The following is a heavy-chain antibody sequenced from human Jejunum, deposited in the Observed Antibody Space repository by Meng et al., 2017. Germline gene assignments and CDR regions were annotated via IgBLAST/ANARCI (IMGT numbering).Heavy chain of an antibody. V-gene: IGHV3-33*01. CDR3: SRDLRFCRSTNCPYYFDY. Sequence: GESLKIPFSALGFRFRDHGMHWVRQAPGKGLGWVAIVWYDGSNINYADSVMGRFTISRDNSMNTLYLEMNNLRAEDTAIYYCSRDLRFCRSTNCPYYFDYWGQGTLVTVSS. CDR1: GFRFRDHG. J-gene: IGHJ4*02. D-gene: IGHD2-2*01. CDR2: VWYDGSNI.